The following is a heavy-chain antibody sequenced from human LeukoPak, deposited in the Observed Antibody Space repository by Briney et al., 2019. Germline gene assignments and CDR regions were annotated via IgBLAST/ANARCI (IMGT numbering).Heavy chain of an antibody. CDR3: XXDHYYDSSGYYFEKIFDY. Sequence: GGSLRLSCAASGFTFDDYAMHWVRQAPGKGLEWVSGISWNSGSIGYADSVKGRFTISRDNAKNSLYLQMNSLRAEDTALYYCXXDHYYDSSGYYFEKIFDYWGQGTLVTVSS. D-gene: IGHD3-22*01. V-gene: IGHV3-9*01. CDR2: ISWNSGSI. CDR1: GFTFDDYA. J-gene: IGHJ4*02.